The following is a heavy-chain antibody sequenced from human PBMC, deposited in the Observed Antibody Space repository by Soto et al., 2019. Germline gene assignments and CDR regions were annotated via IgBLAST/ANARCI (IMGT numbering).Heavy chain of an antibody. J-gene: IGHJ4*02. CDR2: IVVGSGNT. CDR3: AAAAYYDGSGFDY. Sequence: QMQLVQSGPEVKKPGTSVKVSCKASGFTFTSSAMQWVRQARGQRLEWIGWIVVGSGNTNYAQKFQERVTITRDMSTSTDYMELSSLRYEDTAVYCCAAAAYYDGSGFDYWGQGTLGIVSS. D-gene: IGHD3-10*01. V-gene: IGHV1-58*02. CDR1: GFTFTSSA.